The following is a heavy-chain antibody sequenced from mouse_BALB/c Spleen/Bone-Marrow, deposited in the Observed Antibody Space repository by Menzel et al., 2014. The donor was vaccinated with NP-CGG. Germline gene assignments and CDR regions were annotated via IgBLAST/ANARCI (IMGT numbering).Heavy chain of an antibody. CDR3: TRGDGYGGFAY. CDR1: GYSFTTYW. V-gene: IGHV1-61*01. Sequence: VKLVESGAELVRPGASVKLSCKTSGYSFTTYWMNWVKQRPGQGLEWIGMIHPSDSETKLNQKFKDKATLTVDKSSKTAYMQLNSPTSEDSAVYYCTRGDGYGGFAYWGQGTLVTVSA. D-gene: IGHD2-2*01. CDR2: IHPSDSET. J-gene: IGHJ3*01.